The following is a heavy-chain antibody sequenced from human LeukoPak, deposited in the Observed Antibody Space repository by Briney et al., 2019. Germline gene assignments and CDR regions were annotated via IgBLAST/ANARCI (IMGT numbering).Heavy chain of an antibody. V-gene: IGHV3-48*04. J-gene: IGHJ5*02. CDR3: AREIGITGIP. Sequence: GGSLRLSCAASGFTFSSHSMNWVRQAPGKGLEWLSYITPSGFTVYSDSVQGRFTISRDSAKNSLYLQMNSLRAEDTAVYYCAREIGITGIPWGQGTLVTISS. D-gene: IGHD1-20*01. CDR1: GFTFSSHS. CDR2: ITPSGFTV.